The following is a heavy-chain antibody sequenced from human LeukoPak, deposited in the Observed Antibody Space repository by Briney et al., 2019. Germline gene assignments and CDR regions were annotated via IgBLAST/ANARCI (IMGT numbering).Heavy chain of an antibody. D-gene: IGHD6-19*01. CDR3: ARGGGGWPYFDY. CDR1: GFTVSSNY. CDR2: IYNGGST. V-gene: IGHV3-53*01. Sequence: GGSLRLSCAASGFTVSSNYMSWVRQAPGKGLEWVSVIYNGGSTYYADSVKGRFTISRDKSKNTLYVQMNSLRAEDTAVYYCARGGGGWPYFDYWGQGTLVTVSS. J-gene: IGHJ4*02.